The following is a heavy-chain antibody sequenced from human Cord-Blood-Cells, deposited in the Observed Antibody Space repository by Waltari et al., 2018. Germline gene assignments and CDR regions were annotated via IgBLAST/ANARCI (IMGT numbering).Heavy chain of an antibody. CDR3: TTLSPWYSGSYYDY. Sequence: EVQLVESGGGLVKSGGSLRLSCAASGFTFSNAWMSWVRQAPGRGLEGVGLIKSTTDGGTTDYAAPVKGRFTISRDDSKNTLYLQMNSLKTEDTAVYYCTTLSPWYSGSYYDYWGQGTLVTVSS. CDR2: IKSTTDGGTT. V-gene: IGHV3-15*01. CDR1: GFTFSNAW. J-gene: IGHJ4*02. D-gene: IGHD1-26*01.